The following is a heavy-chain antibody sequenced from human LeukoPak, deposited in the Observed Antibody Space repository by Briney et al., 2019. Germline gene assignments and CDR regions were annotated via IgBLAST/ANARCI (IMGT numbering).Heavy chain of an antibody. Sequence: GGSLRLSCAASGFTFSSYGIHWVRQAPGKGLEWVAVISYDGSNKYYADSVKGRFTISRDNSKNTLYLQMNSLRAEDTAVYYCVGSGGRDGYNAGYWGQGTLVTVSS. CDR3: VGSGGRDGYNAGY. D-gene: IGHD5-24*01. CDR2: ISYDGSNK. CDR1: GFTFSSYG. V-gene: IGHV3-30*03. J-gene: IGHJ4*02.